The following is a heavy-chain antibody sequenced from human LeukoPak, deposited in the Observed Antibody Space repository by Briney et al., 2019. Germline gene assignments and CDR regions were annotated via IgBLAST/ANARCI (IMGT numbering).Heavy chain of an antibody. V-gene: IGHV4-30-4*01. J-gene: IGHJ4*02. CDR1: GGSISSGDYY. Sequence: SETLSLTCTVSGGSISSGDYYWSWLRQPPGKGLEWIGYIYYSGSTYYNPSLKSRVTISVDTSKNQFSLKLSSVTAADTAVYYCASTAGRWLQFEDYWGQGTLVTVSS. D-gene: IGHD5-24*01. CDR3: ASTAGRWLQFEDY. CDR2: IYYSGST.